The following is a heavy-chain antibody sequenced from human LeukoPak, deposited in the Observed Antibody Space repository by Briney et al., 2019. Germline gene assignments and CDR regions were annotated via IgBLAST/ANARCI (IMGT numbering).Heavy chain of an antibody. J-gene: IGHJ4*02. Sequence: PGGSLRLSCAASGFTFDDYGMSWVRQAPGKGLEWVSGINWNGGSTGYADSVKGRFTISRDNAKNSLYLQMNSLRAEDTALYYCATNGGGNSGYGNFDYWGQGTLVTVSS. V-gene: IGHV3-20*04. D-gene: IGHD5-12*01. CDR2: INWNGGST. CDR1: GFTFDDYG. CDR3: ATNGGGNSGYGNFDY.